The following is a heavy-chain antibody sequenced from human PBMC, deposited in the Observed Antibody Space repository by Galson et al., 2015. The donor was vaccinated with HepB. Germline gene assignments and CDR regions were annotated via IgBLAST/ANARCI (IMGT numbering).Heavy chain of an antibody. Sequence: SLRLSCAASAFTFSNFGMNWVRQAPGKGLEWVAFIWYDGSKKFYADSVKGRFTISRDNSNNTLYLQTSSLKAEGTAVYYCARDQSIGVVAPYYYYYMDVWGKGTTVTVSS. V-gene: IGHV3-33*01. CDR2: IWYDGSKK. J-gene: IGHJ6*03. CDR1: AFTFSNFG. D-gene: IGHD2-2*01. CDR3: ARDQSIGVVAPYYYYYMDV.